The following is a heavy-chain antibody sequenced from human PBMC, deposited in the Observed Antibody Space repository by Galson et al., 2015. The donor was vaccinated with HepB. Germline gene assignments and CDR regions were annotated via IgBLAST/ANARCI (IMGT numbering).Heavy chain of an antibody. CDR2: INPNSGGT. CDR1: GHTFTGYY. CDR3: AREGCSSTSCYTAFDY. Sequence: SVKVSCKASGHTFTGYYMHWVRQAPGQGLEWMGWINPNSGGTNYAQKFQGRVTMTRDTSISTAYMELSRLRSDDTVVYYCAREGCSSTSCYTAFDYWGQGTLVTVSS. J-gene: IGHJ4*02. D-gene: IGHD2-2*02. V-gene: IGHV1-2*02.